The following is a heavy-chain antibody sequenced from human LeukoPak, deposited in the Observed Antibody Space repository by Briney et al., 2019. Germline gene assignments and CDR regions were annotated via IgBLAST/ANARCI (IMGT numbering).Heavy chain of an antibody. D-gene: IGHD6-19*01. CDR3: ARWIGSGWYGLVFDYYYYYGMDV. Sequence: VGSLKLSCTASGYTFSSYAMSWVRQATGQGLEWIGCMNRNSGSTDYAQKLQGRGTITRDTSKSTAYMHLSSLRSEDTAVYYCARWIGSGWYGLVFDYYYYYGMDVWGQGTTVTVSS. CDR2: MNRNSGST. CDR1: GYTFSSYA. V-gene: IGHV1-8*01. J-gene: IGHJ6*02.